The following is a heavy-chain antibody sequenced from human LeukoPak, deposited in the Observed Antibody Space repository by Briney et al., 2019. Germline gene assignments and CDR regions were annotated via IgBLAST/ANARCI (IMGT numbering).Heavy chain of an antibody. Sequence: SETLSLTCAVYGVSFSGYYWTCIRQPPRNRLEWCGEINHRGNTDYNPSLESRVVISADTSKNHFSLNLSSVTAADPALYYCARGRYDRRGSYDLVHTKAFDYWGQGTLVTVSP. CDR2: INHRGNT. D-gene: IGHD3-22*01. J-gene: IGHJ4*02. V-gene: IGHV4-34*01. CDR3: ARGRYDRRGSYDLVHTKAFDY. CDR1: GVSFSGYY.